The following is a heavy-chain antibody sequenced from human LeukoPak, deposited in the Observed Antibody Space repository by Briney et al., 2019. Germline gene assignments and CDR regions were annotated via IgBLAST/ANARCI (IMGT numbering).Heavy chain of an antibody. CDR3: ATALISGSSIQIDY. D-gene: IGHD3-10*01. Sequence: GGSLRLSCAASGFTFSSYSMNWVRQAPGKGLEWVSSISSSSSYIYYADSVKGRFTISRDNAKNSLYLQMNSLRAEDTAVYYCATALISGSSIQIDYWGQGTLVTVSS. CDR1: GFTFSSYS. CDR2: ISSSSSYI. J-gene: IGHJ4*02. V-gene: IGHV3-21*01.